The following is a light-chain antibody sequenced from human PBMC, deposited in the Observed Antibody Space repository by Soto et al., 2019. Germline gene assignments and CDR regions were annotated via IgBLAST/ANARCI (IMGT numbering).Light chain of an antibody. CDR2: LNSDGSH. Sequence: QLVLTQSPSASASLGASVKLTCTLSSWHSSYAIAWHQQQPEKGPRYLMKLNSDGSHSKGDGIPDRFSGSSSGAERYLTISSLQSEDEADYYCQTWGTGLLVFGGGTKLTVL. V-gene: IGLV4-69*01. CDR1: SWHSSYA. J-gene: IGLJ3*02. CDR3: QTWGTGLLV.